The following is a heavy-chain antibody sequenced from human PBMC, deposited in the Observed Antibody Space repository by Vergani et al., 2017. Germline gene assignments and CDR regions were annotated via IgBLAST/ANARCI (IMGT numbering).Heavy chain of an antibody. J-gene: IGHJ4*02. D-gene: IGHD3-22*01. CDR3: ARVYDSSGSPPEY. Sequence: QVQLVESGGGVVQPGRSLRLSCAASGFTFSSYAMHWVRQAPGKGLEWVAVISYDGSNKYYADSVKGRFTISKDNSKNTLYLQMNSLRAEDTAVYYCARVYDSSGSPPEYWGQGTLVTVSS. V-gene: IGHV3-30*04. CDR2: ISYDGSNK. CDR1: GFTFSSYA.